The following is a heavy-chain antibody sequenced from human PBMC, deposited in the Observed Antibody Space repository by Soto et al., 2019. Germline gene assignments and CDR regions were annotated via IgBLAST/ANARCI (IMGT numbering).Heavy chain of an antibody. V-gene: IGHV4-59*01. Sequence: SETLCVRWSVAGGSLGGYGGSWIRQPPGKGLEWIGYIYYSGSTNYSPSLKSRVTISVDTSKNQFSLKLSSVTAADTAVYYYDSSGYYHYDYWGQGTLVTVSS. D-gene: IGHD3-22*01. CDR1: GGSLGGYG. CDR2: IYYSGST. CDR3: DSSGYYHYDY. J-gene: IGHJ4*02.